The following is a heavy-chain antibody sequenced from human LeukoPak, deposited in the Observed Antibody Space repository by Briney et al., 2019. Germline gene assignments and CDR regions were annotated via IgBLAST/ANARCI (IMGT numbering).Heavy chain of an antibody. CDR3: ARSSSGWTNFHY. V-gene: IGHV3-23*01. CDR1: GFTFSTYA. Sequence: GGSLRLSCAASGFTFSTYAMSWVRQAPGKGLEWVSAISGSGVSTYYADSVKGRFTIFRDNSKNTLYLQMNSLRAEDTAVYYCARSSSGWTNFHYWGQGTLVTVSS. J-gene: IGHJ4*02. CDR2: ISGSGVST. D-gene: IGHD6-19*01.